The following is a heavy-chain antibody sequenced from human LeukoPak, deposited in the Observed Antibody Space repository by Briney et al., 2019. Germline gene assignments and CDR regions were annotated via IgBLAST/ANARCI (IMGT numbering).Heavy chain of an antibody. V-gene: IGHV4-61*01. CDR1: GGSVSGGSYY. CDR2: IYYSGST. D-gene: IGHD3-10*01. Sequence: PSETLSLTCTVSGGSVSGGSYYWSWIRQPPGKGLEWIGYIYYSGSTNYNPSLKSRVTISVDTSKNQFSLKLSSVTAADTAVYYRARWPSGSGSYYDYYYGMDVWGQGTTVTVSS. J-gene: IGHJ6*02. CDR3: ARWPSGSGSYYDYYYGMDV.